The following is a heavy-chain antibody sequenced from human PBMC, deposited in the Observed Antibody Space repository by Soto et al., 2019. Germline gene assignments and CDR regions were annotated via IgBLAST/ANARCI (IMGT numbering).Heavy chain of an antibody. CDR1: GGSISSGGYY. V-gene: IGHV4-31*03. CDR2: IYYSGST. D-gene: IGHD3-10*01. Sequence: SETLSLTCTVSGGSISSGGYYWSWIRQHPGKGLEWIGYIYYSGSTYYNPSLKSRVTISVDTSKNQFSLKLSSVTAADTAVYYCARGGYYYGSGSRDYYYYYCMDVWGQGTTVTVSS. CDR3: ARGGYYYGSGSRDYYYYYCMDV. J-gene: IGHJ6*02.